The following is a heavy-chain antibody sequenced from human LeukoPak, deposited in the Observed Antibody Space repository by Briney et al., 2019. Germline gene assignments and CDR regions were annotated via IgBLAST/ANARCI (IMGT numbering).Heavy chain of an antibody. CDR2: INPNSGGT. Sequence: ASVKVSCKASGYTFTGYYMHWVRQAPGQGLEWMGWINPNSGGTNYAQKFQGRVTMTRDTSISTAYMELSRLRSDDTAVYYRARDHGGAVIVVVNWFDPWGQGTLVTVSS. D-gene: IGHD3-22*01. CDR1: GYTFTGYY. V-gene: IGHV1-2*02. J-gene: IGHJ5*02. CDR3: ARDHGGAVIVVVNWFDP.